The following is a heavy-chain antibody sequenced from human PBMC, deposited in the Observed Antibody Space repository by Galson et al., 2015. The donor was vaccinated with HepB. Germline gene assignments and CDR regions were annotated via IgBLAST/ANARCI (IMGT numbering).Heavy chain of an antibody. CDR3: ARAFLAYNAFDV. V-gene: IGHV3-7*01. Sequence: SLRLSCAASGFNINNFWMDWVRQAPGKGPEWVANIRGDGGAAHYLDSVKGRFTISRDNTKNSLYLQMNSLRAEDTGVYYCARAFLAYNAFDVWGRGTSVIVSS. J-gene: IGHJ6*02. CDR1: GFNINNFW. CDR2: IRGDGGAA.